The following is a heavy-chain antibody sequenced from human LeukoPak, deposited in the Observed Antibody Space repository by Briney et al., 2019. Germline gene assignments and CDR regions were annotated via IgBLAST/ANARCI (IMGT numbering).Heavy chain of an antibody. V-gene: IGHV3-23*01. CDR3: ARGVGSAWPNFDY. CDR1: GFTFSSFA. J-gene: IGHJ4*02. CDR2: IIGSGADT. Sequence: GGSLRLSCAASGFTFSSFAMSWVRQAPGKGLEWVSLIIGSGADTYYADSVKGRFTISRDNPKNALYLQMNSLRADDTAVYYCARGVGSAWPNFDYWGQGTLVTVSS. D-gene: IGHD6-25*01.